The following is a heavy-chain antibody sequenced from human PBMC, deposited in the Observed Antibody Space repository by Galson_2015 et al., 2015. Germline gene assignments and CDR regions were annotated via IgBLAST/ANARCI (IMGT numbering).Heavy chain of an antibody. CDR2: TYYRSNWFT. CDR1: GDSVSSDSAD. CDR3: ARAALLRGYIFMYFFDY. V-gene: IGHV6-1*01. D-gene: IGHD5-18*01. J-gene: IGHJ4*02. Sequence: CAISGDSVSSDSADWNWIRQSPSRGLEWLGRTYYRSNWFTDYAVSVKSRISINPDTSKNQLTLHLNSVTPEDTAVYYCARAALLRGYIFMYFFDYWGQGTLVTVSS.